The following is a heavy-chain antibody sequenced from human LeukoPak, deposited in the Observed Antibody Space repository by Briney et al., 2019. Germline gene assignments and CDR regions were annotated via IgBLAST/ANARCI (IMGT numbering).Heavy chain of an antibody. CDR3: TRSHSXGXXPVDY. J-gene: IGHJ4*02. CDR2: TRXKANXYTT. CDR1: GFTFSDYY. D-gene: IGHD3-22*01. V-gene: IGHV3-72*01. Sequence: PGGSLRLSCAASGFTFSDYYMDWVRQSPGKGLEWVGXTRXKANXYTTEYAASVKGRFTISRDDSKNSLYLQMNSLKAEDTAVYYCTRSHSXGXXPVDYWGQGTLVTVSS.